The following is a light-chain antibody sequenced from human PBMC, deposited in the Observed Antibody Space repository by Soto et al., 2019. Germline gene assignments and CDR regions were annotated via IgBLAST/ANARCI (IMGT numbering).Light chain of an antibody. J-gene: IGKJ2*01. Sequence: AIQMTQSPSSLSASVGDRGTITCRASQGIRNDLGWYQQKPGKAPKLLIYAASSLQSGVPSRFSGSGSGTDFTLTISSLQSEDFAAYYCLQDYNCPPYTFGQGTKLEIK. CDR1: QGIRND. V-gene: IGKV1-6*01. CDR2: AAS. CDR3: LQDYNCPPYT.